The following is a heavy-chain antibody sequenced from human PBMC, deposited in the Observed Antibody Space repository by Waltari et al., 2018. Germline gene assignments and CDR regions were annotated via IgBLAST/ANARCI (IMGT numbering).Heavy chain of an antibody. CDR3: ARDHGESGSYLGYYYGLDV. J-gene: IGHJ6*02. CDR2: IYHSGST. V-gene: IGHV4-38-2*02. D-gene: IGHD1-26*01. Sequence: QVQLQESGPALVKPSETLSLTCAVSGFPISSGYYWGWLRPPPGKGLEWIGNIYHSGSTYYNPSLKSRVTMSVDTSKNQFSLKLSSVTAADTAVYYCARDHGESGSYLGYYYGLDVWGPGTTVTVSS. CDR1: GFPISSGYY.